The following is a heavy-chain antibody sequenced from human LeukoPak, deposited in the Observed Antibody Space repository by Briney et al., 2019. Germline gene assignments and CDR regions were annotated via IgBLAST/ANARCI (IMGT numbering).Heavy chain of an antibody. CDR2: ISYDGNNK. CDR1: GITFSSYA. V-gene: IGHV3-30*18. D-gene: IGHD3-22*01. Sequence: GESLKISCAASGITFSSYAMHWVRQAPGKGLEWVAVISYDGNNKYYGDSVKGRFTISRDNSKNTLDLQMNSLRAEDTAVYYCVKDEYSSAYKSHFDYWGQGTLVTVSS. CDR3: VKDEYSSAYKSHFDY. J-gene: IGHJ4*02.